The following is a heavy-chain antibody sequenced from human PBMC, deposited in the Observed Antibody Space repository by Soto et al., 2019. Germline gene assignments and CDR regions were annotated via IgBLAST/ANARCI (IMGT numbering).Heavy chain of an antibody. CDR2: MNPSSGNP. Sequence: QVQLVQSGAEVKKPGASVKVSCKASGYTFTSYDINWVRQATGQGLAWMGWMNPSSGNPGYAQKFQGILTMTRNTSISTAYMELSSLRSEDTAVYYCASGYCSSTSCYWYLDYWGQGTLVTVSS. D-gene: IGHD2-2*01. CDR3: ASGYCSSTSCYWYLDY. J-gene: IGHJ4*02. CDR1: GYTFTSYD. V-gene: IGHV1-8*01.